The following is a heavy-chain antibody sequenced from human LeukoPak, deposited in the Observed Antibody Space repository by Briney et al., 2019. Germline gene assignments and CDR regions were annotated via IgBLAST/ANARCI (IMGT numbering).Heavy chain of an antibody. D-gene: IGHD3-10*01. CDR2: IIPIFGTA. CDR1: GGTFSSYA. J-gene: IGHJ6*03. V-gene: IGHV1-69*13. CDR3: ARIPHYKYYYYYMDV. Sequence: ASVKVSCKASGGTFSSYAISWVRQAPGQGLEWMGGIIPIFGTANYAQKFQGRVTITADESTSTAYMELSSLRSEDTAVYYCARIPHYKYYYYYMDVWGKGTTVTVSS.